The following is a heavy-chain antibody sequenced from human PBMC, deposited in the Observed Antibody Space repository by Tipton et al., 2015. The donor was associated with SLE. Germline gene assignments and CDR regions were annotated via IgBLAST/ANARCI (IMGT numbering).Heavy chain of an antibody. D-gene: IGHD1-26*01. CDR3: AREGSGTPDY. J-gene: IGHJ4*02. CDR2: ISYDGSNK. CDR1: GFTFSSYA. Sequence: SLRLSCAASGFTFSSYAMHWVRQAPGKGLEWVAVISYDGSNKYYADSVKGRFTISRDNAKNSLYLQMNSLRAEDTAVYYCAREGSGTPDYWGQGTLVTV. V-gene: IGHV3-30*04.